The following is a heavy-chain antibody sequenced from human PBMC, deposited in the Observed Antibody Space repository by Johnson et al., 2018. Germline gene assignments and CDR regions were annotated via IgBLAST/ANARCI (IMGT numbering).Heavy chain of an antibody. D-gene: IGHD1-26*01. CDR1: GFTFSSYA. Sequence: EVQLVESGGGLVQPGGSLRLSCAAFGFTFSSYAMSWVRQAPGKGLEWVSTISGSGHSTYYADSVKGRFTISRDNSKNTLYLQMNSLRAEDTALYYCAKDQDTEGGRKDLDVWGKGTTVTV. CDR2: ISGSGHST. V-gene: IGHV3-23*04. J-gene: IGHJ6*03. CDR3: AKDQDTEGGRKDLDV.